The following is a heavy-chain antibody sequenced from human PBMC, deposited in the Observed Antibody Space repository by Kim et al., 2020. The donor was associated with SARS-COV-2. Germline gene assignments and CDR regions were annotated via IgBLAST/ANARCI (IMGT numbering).Heavy chain of an antibody. CDR2: INHSGSS. CDR1: GGSFSASS. Sequence: SETLSLTCAFYGGSFSASSWSWIRQPPGEGLEWIGEINHSGSSNYNPSLKSRVSISLDTSKNQFSLRLTSVTAADTAVYYCARAYYDFWSAYYGWYFDLWGRSTLVTVSS. V-gene: IGHV4-34*01. J-gene: IGHJ2*01. D-gene: IGHD3-3*01. CDR3: ARAYYDFWSAYYGWYFDL.